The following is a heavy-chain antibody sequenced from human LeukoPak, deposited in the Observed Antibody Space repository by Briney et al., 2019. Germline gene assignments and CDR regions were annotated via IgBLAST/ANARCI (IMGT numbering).Heavy chain of an antibody. Sequence: SETLSLTCAVYGGSFSGYYWSWIRQPPGKGLEWIGEISHSGSTNYNPSLKSRVTISVDTSKNQFSLKLSSVTAADTAVYYCARGIVGAPFDYWGQGTLVTVSS. CDR1: GGSFSGYY. CDR2: ISHSGST. CDR3: ARGIVGAPFDY. J-gene: IGHJ4*02. V-gene: IGHV4-34*01. D-gene: IGHD1-26*01.